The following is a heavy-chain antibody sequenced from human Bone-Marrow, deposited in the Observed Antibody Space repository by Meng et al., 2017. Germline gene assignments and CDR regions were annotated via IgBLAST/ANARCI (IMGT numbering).Heavy chain of an antibody. V-gene: IGHV4-59*01. Sequence: SETLSLTCTVSGVSISTYYWSWIRQPPGKGLEWIGFIYNSGSTNYNSSLRSRVTISVDTSKNQFSLKLSSVTAADTAVYYCARAPVRTYSSGWLFDYWGQGTLVTVSS. CDR2: IYNSGST. CDR1: GVSISTYY. D-gene: IGHD6-19*01. CDR3: ARAPVRTYSSGWLFDY. J-gene: IGHJ4*02.